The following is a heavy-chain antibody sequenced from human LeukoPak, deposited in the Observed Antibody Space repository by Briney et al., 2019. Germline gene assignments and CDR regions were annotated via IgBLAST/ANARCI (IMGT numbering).Heavy chain of an antibody. V-gene: IGHV3-23*01. D-gene: IGHD3-10*01. CDR2: IWGSGGST. CDR3: AKAVREYYYGSGSSDYFGY. CDR1: GFTFSSYA. Sequence: GGSLRLSCAASGFTFSSYAMSWVRQAPGKGLEWVSSIWGSGGSTYYADSVKGRFTISRDNSKNTVYLQMNSLRAEDTAVYHCAKAVREYYYGSGSSDYFGYWGQGTLVTVSS. J-gene: IGHJ4*02.